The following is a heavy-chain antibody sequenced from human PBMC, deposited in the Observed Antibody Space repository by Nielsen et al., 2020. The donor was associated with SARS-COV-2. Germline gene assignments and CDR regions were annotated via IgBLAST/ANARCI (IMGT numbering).Heavy chain of an antibody. CDR3: ARDLAARYWFDP. V-gene: IGHV4-39*02. D-gene: IGHD6-6*01. Sequence: WIRQPPGKGLEWIGSIYYSGSTYYNPSLKSRVTISVDTSKNQFSLKLSSVTAADTAVYYCARDLAARYWFDPWGQGTLVTVSS. J-gene: IGHJ5*02. CDR2: IYYSGST.